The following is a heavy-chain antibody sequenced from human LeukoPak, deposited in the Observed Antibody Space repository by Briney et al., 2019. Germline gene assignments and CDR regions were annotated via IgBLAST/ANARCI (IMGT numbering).Heavy chain of an antibody. CDR2: IYSGGST. Sequence: GGSLRLSCAASGFTVSSNYMSWVRQAPGKGLEWVSVIYSGGSTYYADSVKGRFTISRDNSKNTLYLQMNSLRAEDTAVYYCERAAYYYGSGSYSGRYYFDYWGQGTLVTVSS. V-gene: IGHV3-66*01. CDR1: GFTVSSNY. J-gene: IGHJ4*02. D-gene: IGHD3-10*01. CDR3: ERAAYYYGSGSYSGRYYFDY.